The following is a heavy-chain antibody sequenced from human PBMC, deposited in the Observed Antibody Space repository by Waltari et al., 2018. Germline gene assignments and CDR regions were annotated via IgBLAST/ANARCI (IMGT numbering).Heavy chain of an antibody. V-gene: IGHV4-34*01. CDR1: GGSFSGYY. CDR2: LNHSGMT. D-gene: IGHD3-10*01. CDR3: ARGRLVRGVTSTSGWFDP. J-gene: IGHJ5*02. Sequence: QVQLQQWGAGLFKPSETLSLTCAVYGGSFSGYYWSWIRKPPGKGLEWIGELNHSGMTNSNPCAQSRGTIEGGTAKNHSSRRLSAVTAADTAVYYCARGRLVRGVTSTSGWFDPWGQGTLVTVSS.